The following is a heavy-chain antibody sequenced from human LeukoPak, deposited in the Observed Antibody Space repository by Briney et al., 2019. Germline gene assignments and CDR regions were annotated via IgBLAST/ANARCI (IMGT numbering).Heavy chain of an antibody. CDR2: IYSGDTT. D-gene: IGHD3-10*01. Sequence: GGSLRLSCAASGFTVSTNYMSWVRQAPGQGLEWVSVIYSGDTTFYSDSVSRKFTISTDNSKNKLYLQMNSMRAEDTAVYYCASILRSSSGYYFDYWGQGTLVTVSS. CDR1: GFTVSTNY. J-gene: IGHJ4*02. V-gene: IGHV3-66*01. CDR3: ASILRSSSGYYFDY.